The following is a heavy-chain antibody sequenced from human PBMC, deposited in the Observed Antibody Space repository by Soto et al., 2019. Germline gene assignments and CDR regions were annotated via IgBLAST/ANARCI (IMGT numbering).Heavy chain of an antibody. D-gene: IGHD5-18*01. J-gene: IGHJ4*02. V-gene: IGHV3-30*18. CDR1: EFTFNTYG. CDR2: ISYDGSHK. Sequence: QVQLVESGGGVVQPGRSLRLSCAASEFTFNTYGLHWVRQAPGKGLEWVAVISYDGSHKSYADSVEGRFTISRDNSKNTLYLQMNSLRPEDTAMYYCAKDRGYTVKVTAPDYWGQGTLVTVSS. CDR3: AKDRGYTVKVTAPDY.